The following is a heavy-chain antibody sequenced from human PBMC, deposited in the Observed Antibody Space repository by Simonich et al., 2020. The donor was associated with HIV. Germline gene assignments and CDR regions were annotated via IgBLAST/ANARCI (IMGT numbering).Heavy chain of an antibody. J-gene: IGHJ4*02. V-gene: IGHV4-34*01. Sequence: QVQLQQWGAGLLKPSETLSLTCAVYGGSFSGYYWSWIRQPPGKGLEWIGEIKHSESTNYNPSLKSRVTISVDTSKNQFSLKLSSVTAADTAVYYCARRHPTTVTTPYFDYWGQGTLVTVSS. D-gene: IGHD4-17*01. CDR2: IKHSEST. CDR1: GGSFSGYY. CDR3: ARRHPTTVTTPYFDY.